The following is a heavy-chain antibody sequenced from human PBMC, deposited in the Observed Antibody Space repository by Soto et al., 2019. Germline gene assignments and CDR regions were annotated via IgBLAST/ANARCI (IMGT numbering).Heavy chain of an antibody. CDR1: GGSISSGHYY. CDR2: IYHSGST. CDR3: ARVPEDFTVSISLRFDP. Sequence: QVQLQESGPGLVKPSQTLSLTCSVSGGSISSGHYYWSWIRQPPGKGPEWIGYIYHSGSTSYNPSLKXRXTXSXXTSKSDCALKLNSVTAADTAVYYCARVPEDFTVSISLRFDPWGQGTLVTVSS. D-gene: IGHD3-3*01. V-gene: IGHV4-30-4*01. J-gene: IGHJ5*02.